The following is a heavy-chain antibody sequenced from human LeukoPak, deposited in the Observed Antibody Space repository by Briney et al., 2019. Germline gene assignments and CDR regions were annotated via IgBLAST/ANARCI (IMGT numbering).Heavy chain of an antibody. D-gene: IGHD3-10*01. J-gene: IGHJ4*02. CDR1: GGSISSTSYY. CDR2: IYSGST. CDR3: VRQDLTMVRGAIDY. V-gene: IGHV4-39*01. Sequence: SETLSLTCTVSGGSISSTSYYWGSIRQPPGKGLEWIGSIYSGSTYYHPSLKSRVNISVDTSKNQFSLKLSSVTAADTAVYYCVRQDLTMVRGAIDYWGQGTLVTVSS.